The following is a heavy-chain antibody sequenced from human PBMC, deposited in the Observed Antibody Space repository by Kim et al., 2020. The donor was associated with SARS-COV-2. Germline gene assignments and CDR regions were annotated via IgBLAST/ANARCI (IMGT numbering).Heavy chain of an antibody. Sequence: GGSLRLSCAASGFTVSSNYMSWVRQAQGKGLEWVSVIYSGGSTYYADSVKGRFTISRDNSKNTLYLQMNSLRAEDTAVYYCARGAGDTIFGVVTSYYYYAMDVGGQGTTVTVSS. D-gene: IGHD3-3*01. V-gene: IGHV3-53*01. CDR2: IYSGGST. J-gene: IGHJ6*02. CDR1: GFTVSSNY. CDR3: ARGAGDTIFGVVTSYYYYAMDV.